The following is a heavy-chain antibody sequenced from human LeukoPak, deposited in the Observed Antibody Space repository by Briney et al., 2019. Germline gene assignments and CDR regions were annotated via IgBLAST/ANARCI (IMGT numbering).Heavy chain of an antibody. V-gene: IGHV4-59*01. CDR3: ARYYYDSRGYYSNDAFDI. D-gene: IGHD3-22*01. Sequence: PSETLSLTCTVSGASISSYYWSWIRQPPGKGLEWIGYIYYSGSTNYNPSLKSRVTISVDTSKNQFSLKLSSVTAADTAVYYCARYYYDSRGYYSNDAFDIWGQGTMVTVSS. CDR2: IYYSGST. CDR1: GASISSYY. J-gene: IGHJ3*02.